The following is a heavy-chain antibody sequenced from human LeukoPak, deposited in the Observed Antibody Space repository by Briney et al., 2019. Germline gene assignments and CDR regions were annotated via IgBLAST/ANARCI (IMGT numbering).Heavy chain of an antibody. CDR2: IKQDGSEK. D-gene: IGHD3-22*01. Sequence: GGSLRPSCAASGFTFSSYWMSWVRQAPGKGLEWVANIKQDGSEKYYVDSVKGRFTISRDNAKNSLYLQMNSLRAEDTAVYYCARDHYYYDSYFDYWGQGTLVTVSS. CDR1: GFTFSSYW. V-gene: IGHV3-7*01. CDR3: ARDHYYYDSYFDY. J-gene: IGHJ4*02.